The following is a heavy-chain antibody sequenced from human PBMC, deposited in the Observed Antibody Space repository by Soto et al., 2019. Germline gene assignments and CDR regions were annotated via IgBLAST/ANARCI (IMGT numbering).Heavy chain of an antibody. V-gene: IGHV4-4*07. CDR2: VYSSGTT. Sequence: PSETLSLTCSVSGGSINSYWWSWIRQPAGKGLEWIGRVYSSGTTDYNPSLNSRATLSVETSKNQFSLKLSSVTAADSAVYYCARHGRNTMIAQLRHYAMDVWGQGATVTVSS. CDR3: ARHGRNTMIAQLRHYAMDV. D-gene: IGHD3-22*01. J-gene: IGHJ6*02. CDR1: GGSINSYW.